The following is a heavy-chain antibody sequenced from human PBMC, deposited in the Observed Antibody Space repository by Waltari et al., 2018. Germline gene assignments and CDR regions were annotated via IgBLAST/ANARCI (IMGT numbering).Heavy chain of an antibody. CDR3: ARTRPEDIVVVPAAMRTDWFDP. D-gene: IGHD2-2*01. Sequence: QVQLVQSGAEVKKPGSSVKVSCKASGGPFSSYAISWVRQAPGQGLEWMGGIIPIFGTANYAQKFQGRVTITADESTSTAYMELSSLRSEDTAVYYCARTRPEDIVVVPAAMRTDWFDPWGQGTLVTVSS. V-gene: IGHV1-69*01. CDR2: IIPIFGTA. J-gene: IGHJ5*02. CDR1: GGPFSSYA.